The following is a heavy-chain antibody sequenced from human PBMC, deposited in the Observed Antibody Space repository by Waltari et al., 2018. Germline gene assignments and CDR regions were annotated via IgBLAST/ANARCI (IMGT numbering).Heavy chain of an antibody. D-gene: IGHD1-26*01. J-gene: IGHJ6*02. CDR3: ARDQWVPWDYGMDV. CDR2: IYSGGRT. CDR1: GFTVSSNY. Sequence: EVQLVESGGGLIQPGGSLRLSCAASGFTVSSNYMSWVRQAPGKGLEWVSVIYSGGRTYYAYSVKGRFTISRDNSKNTLYLQMNSLRAEDTAVYYCARDQWVPWDYGMDVWGQGTTVTVSS. V-gene: IGHV3-53*01.